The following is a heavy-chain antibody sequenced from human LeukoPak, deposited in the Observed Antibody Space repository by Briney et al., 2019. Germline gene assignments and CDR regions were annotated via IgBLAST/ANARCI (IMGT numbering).Heavy chain of an antibody. V-gene: IGHV5-51*01. CDR3: ATYCSSTSCQDAFDI. J-gene: IGHJ3*02. Sequence: PGESLKISCKGSGYSSTSYWIGWLRQLPGKGLEGMGIFYPGDSDTSYSPSFQAQATIPADKSISTAYLQWSSLKASDTAMYYCATYCSSTSCQDAFDIWGQGTMVTVSS. CDR1: GYSSTSYW. D-gene: IGHD2-2*01. CDR2: FYPGDSDT.